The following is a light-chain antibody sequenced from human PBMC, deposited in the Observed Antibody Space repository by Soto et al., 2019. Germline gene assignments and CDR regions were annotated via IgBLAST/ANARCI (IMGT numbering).Light chain of an antibody. Sequence: QSALTQPASVSGSPGQSITISCTGTSSDVGSYNLVSWYQKHPGEAPKLMIFEVNKRPSGISSRFSGSKSGNTASLTSSGLQAEDEADYYCCSYASSRILAVFGGGTKVTVL. CDR2: EVN. CDR3: CSYASSRILAV. V-gene: IGLV2-23*02. J-gene: IGLJ2*01. CDR1: SSDVGSYNL.